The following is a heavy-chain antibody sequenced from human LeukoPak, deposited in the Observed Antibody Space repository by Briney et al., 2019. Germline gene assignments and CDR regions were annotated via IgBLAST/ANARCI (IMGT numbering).Heavy chain of an antibody. J-gene: IGHJ4*02. CDR2: IYFSGNT. Sequence: SETLSLTCTVSGDSISSSSSYWGWIRQPPGKGLEWVGSIYFSGNTYYNPSLKRRVTISVDTSQNQFSLRLSSVTAADTALYYCARLGGSRRESYFDYWGQGTLVTVSS. CDR1: GDSISSSSSY. CDR3: ARLGGSRRESYFDY. V-gene: IGHV4-39*01. D-gene: IGHD3-16*01.